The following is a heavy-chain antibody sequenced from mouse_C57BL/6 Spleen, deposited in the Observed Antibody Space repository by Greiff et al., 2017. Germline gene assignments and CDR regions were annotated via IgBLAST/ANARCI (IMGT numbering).Heavy chain of an antibody. Sequence: DVKLVESGGGLVKPGGSLKLSCAASGFTFSDYGMHWVRQAPEKGLGWVAYISSGSSTIYYADTVKGRFTISRDNAKNTLFLQMTSLRSEDTAMYYCARGYYDYDGYYAMDYWGQGTSVTVSS. D-gene: IGHD2-4*01. CDR3: ARGYYDYDGYYAMDY. CDR1: GFTFSDYG. V-gene: IGHV5-17*01. CDR2: ISSGSSTI. J-gene: IGHJ4*01.